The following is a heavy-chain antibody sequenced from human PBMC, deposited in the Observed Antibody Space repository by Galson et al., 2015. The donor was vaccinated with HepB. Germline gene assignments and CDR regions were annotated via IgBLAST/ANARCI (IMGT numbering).Heavy chain of an antibody. CDR1: GFTFSSYS. D-gene: IGHD6-13*01. CDR2: ISSSSSTI. Sequence: SLRLSCAASGFTFSSYSMNWVRQAPGKGLEWVSYISSSSSTIYYADSVKGRFTISRDNAKNSLYLQMNSLRAEDTAVYYCARDKDSSSWENGYYYYYGMDVWGQGTTVTVSS. V-gene: IGHV3-48*01. CDR3: ARDKDSSSWENGYYYYYGMDV. J-gene: IGHJ6*02.